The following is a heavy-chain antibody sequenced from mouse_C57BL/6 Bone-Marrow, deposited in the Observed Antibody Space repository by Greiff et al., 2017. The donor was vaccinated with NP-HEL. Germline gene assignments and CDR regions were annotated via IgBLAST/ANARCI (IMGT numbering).Heavy chain of an antibody. CDR1: GFNIKDDY. CDR2: IDPENGDT. D-gene: IGHD2-1*01. Sequence: EVQLQQSGAELVRPGASVKLSCTASGFNIKDDYMHWVKQRPEQGLEWIVGIDPENGDTEYASKFQGKATITADTSSNTAYLQLSSLTSEDTAVYYCTLIYYGNYSPRGQGTSVTVSS. J-gene: IGHJ4*01. CDR3: TLIYYGNYSP. V-gene: IGHV14-4*01.